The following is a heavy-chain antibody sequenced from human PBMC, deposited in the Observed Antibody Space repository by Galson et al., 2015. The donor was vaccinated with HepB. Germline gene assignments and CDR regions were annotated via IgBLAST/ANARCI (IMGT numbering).Heavy chain of an antibody. CDR1: GGTFSSYA. CDR2: IIPIFGTA. D-gene: IGHD6-13*01. J-gene: IGHJ4*02. V-gene: IGHV1-69*06. Sequence: SVKVSCKASGGTFSSYAISWVRQAPGQGLEWMGGIIPIFGTANYAQKFQGRVTITADKSTSTAYMELSSLRSEDTAVYYCADGIAAWRRSYYFDYWGQGTLVTVSS. CDR3: ADGIAAWRRSYYFDY.